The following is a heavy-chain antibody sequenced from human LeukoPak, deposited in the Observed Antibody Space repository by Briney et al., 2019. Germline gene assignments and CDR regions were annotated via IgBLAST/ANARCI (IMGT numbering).Heavy chain of an antibody. Sequence: GGSLRLSCAASGFTFSSYSMNWVRQAPGKGLEWVSSISSSSSYIYYADSVKGRFTISRDNAKNSLYLQMNSLRAEDTAVYYCARDGRLWFGELFPYYYYMDVWGKGTTVTVSS. CDR3: ARDGRLWFGELFPYYYYMDV. D-gene: IGHD3-10*01. CDR2: ISSSSSYI. CDR1: GFTFSSYS. V-gene: IGHV3-21*01. J-gene: IGHJ6*03.